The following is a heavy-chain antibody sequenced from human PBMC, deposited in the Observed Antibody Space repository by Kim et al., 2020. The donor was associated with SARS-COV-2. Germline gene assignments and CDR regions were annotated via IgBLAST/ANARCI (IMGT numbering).Heavy chain of an antibody. Sequence: TDYAAPVKGRFTISRDDSKNTLYLQMNSLKTEDTAVYYCTTDVAADAFDIWGQGTMVTVSS. J-gene: IGHJ3*02. CDR2: T. D-gene: IGHD6-19*01. CDR3: TTDVAADAFDI. V-gene: IGHV3-15*01.